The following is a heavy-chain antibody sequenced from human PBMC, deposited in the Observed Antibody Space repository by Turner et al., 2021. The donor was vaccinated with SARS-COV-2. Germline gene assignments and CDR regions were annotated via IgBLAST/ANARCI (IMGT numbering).Heavy chain of an antibody. CDR2: IHHSGST. Sequence: QVQLQQWGAGLLKPSETLSLPCGVYGESLSDYYWTWIRQPPGKGLEWIGEIHHSGSTNYNPSLKSRVTMSVDTSKNQFSLKLTSVTAADTAVYYCARGRGGFYDNSGYYYVYWGQGTLVTVSS. CDR1: GESLSDYY. J-gene: IGHJ4*02. D-gene: IGHD3-22*01. CDR3: ARGRGGFYDNSGYYYVY. V-gene: IGHV4-34*01.